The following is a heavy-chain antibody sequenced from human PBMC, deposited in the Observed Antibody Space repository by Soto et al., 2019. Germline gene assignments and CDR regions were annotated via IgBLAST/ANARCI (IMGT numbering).Heavy chain of an antibody. Sequence: QVQLQQWGAGLLKPSETLSLTCAVYSGSFSGYYWTWIRQPPGTGLEWIGEINHSGSTNYNPSLKSRVTISVDTSTNHFSLKLTSVTAADTAVYYCARDKITGLFDYWGQGTLVTVSS. D-gene: IGHD2-8*02. CDR2: INHSGST. CDR1: SGSFSGYY. CDR3: ARDKITGLFDY. V-gene: IGHV4-34*01. J-gene: IGHJ4*02.